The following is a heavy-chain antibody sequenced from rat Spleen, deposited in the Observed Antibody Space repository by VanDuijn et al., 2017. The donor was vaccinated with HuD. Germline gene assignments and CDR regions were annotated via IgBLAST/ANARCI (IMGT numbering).Heavy chain of an antibody. CDR1: GFTFSDFY. D-gene: IGHD1-5*01. CDR2: ISFDGSRT. CDR3: ARHEYRYNNWFAY. Sequence: EVQLVESDGGLVQPGRSLKLSCAASGFTFSDFYLAWVRQAPTKGLEWVASISFDGSRTYYRDPVKGRFTMSRENAKSTLYLQMDSLRSEDTATYYCARHEYRYNNWFAYWGQGTLVTVSS. V-gene: IGHV5-7*01. J-gene: IGHJ3*01.